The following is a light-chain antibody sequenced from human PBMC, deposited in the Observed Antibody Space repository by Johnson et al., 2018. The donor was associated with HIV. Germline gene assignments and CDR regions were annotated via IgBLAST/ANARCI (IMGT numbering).Light chain of an antibody. J-gene: IGLJ1*01. CDR1: TSSIGNNY. V-gene: IGLV1-51*02. Sequence: QSFLTQPPSVSAAPGQKVTISCSGSTSSIGNNYVSWYQHLPGTAPKLLIYENNKRPSGIPARFSGSKSGTSATLGITGLQTGDEADYYCGTWDSSLSAPCVFGTGTQVTVL. CDR2: ENN. CDR3: GTWDSSLSAPCV.